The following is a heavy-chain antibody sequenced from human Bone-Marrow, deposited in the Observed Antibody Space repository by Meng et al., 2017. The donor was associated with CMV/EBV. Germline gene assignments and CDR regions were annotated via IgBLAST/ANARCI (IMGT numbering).Heavy chain of an antibody. V-gene: IGHV3-21*01. D-gene: IGHD6-6*01. CDR3: ARDANSSSSLDY. J-gene: IGHJ4*02. Sequence: GESLKISCAASGFTFSSYSMNWVRQAPGKGLEWVSSISSSSYIYYADSVKGRFTISRDNAKNSLYLQMNSLRAEDTAVYYCARDANSSSSLDYWGQGTLVTVSS. CDR1: GFTFSSYS. CDR2: ISSSSYI.